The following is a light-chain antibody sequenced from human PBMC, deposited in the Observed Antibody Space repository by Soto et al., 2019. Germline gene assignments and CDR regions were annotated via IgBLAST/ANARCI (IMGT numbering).Light chain of an antibody. CDR2: EVN. Sequence: QSALTQPASVSGSPGQSITLSCTGTSRDVGTYNFLSWYQQHPGKAPKLVIYEVNNRPLGISTRFSGSKSGNTASLTISGLQAEDEADYYCTSYSNSGALLFGGGTKLTVL. V-gene: IGLV2-14*01. CDR3: TSYSNSGALL. J-gene: IGLJ2*01. CDR1: SRDVGTYNF.